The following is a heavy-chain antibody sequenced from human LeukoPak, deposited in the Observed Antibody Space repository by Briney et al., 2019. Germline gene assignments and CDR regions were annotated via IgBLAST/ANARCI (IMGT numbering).Heavy chain of an antibody. V-gene: IGHV4-59*01. CDR1: GGFISTYY. Sequence: SETLSLTCSVSGGFISTYYWSWIRQPPGKGLEWIGNVYYSGNTNYNPSLKSRVTISVDTSKNQFSLRLTSVTAADTAVYYCARDVLVGVAVEGFHPWGQGALVTVPS. D-gene: IGHD2-21*01. CDR2: VYYSGNT. J-gene: IGHJ5*02. CDR3: ARDVLVGVAVEGFHP.